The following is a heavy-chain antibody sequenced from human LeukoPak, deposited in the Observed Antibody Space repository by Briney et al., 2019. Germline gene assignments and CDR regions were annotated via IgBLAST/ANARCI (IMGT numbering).Heavy chain of an antibody. Sequence: PGRSLRLSCAASGFTFSSYVMHWVRQAPGKGLEWVAYISYDGSNKFYADSVKARFTISRDNSKNTLYLQMNSRRAEDTAVYYCARSFYYYDSSGYSMGAFDIWGQGTMVTVSS. CDR1: GFTFSSYV. CDR2: ISYDGSNK. CDR3: ARSFYYYDSSGYSMGAFDI. V-gene: IGHV3-30*14. D-gene: IGHD3-22*01. J-gene: IGHJ3*02.